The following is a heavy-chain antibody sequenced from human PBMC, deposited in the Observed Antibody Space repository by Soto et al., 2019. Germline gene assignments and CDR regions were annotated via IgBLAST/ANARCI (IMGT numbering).Heavy chain of an antibody. Sequence: QVQLVQSGAEVKKPGSSVKVSCKASGGTFSSYAISWVRQAPGQGLEWMGGIIPIFGTANYAQKFQGRVTITADESTSTAYMELSSLRSEDTAVYYCARDRGGLLGRSGYYDFDYWGQGTLVTVSS. J-gene: IGHJ4*02. CDR2: IIPIFGTA. V-gene: IGHV1-69*01. CDR1: GGTFSSYA. CDR3: ARDRGGLLGRSGYYDFDY. D-gene: IGHD3-22*01.